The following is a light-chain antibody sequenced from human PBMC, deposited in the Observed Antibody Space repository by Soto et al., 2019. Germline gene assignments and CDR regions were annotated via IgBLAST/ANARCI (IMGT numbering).Light chain of an antibody. CDR1: QSINNW. Sequence: DIPMTQAPSTLSASVGDRVTITCRASQSINNWLAWYQQNPGKAPKVLIYDVSALESGVPSRFSGSGSGTEFSRTISSLQPDDFATYYCKKYNNIFDEGKRVEIK. CDR3: KKYNNI. J-gene: IGKJ4*01. V-gene: IGKV1-5*01. CDR2: DVS.